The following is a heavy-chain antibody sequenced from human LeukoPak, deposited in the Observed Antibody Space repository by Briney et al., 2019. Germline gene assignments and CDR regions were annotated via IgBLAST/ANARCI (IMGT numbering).Heavy chain of an antibody. D-gene: IGHD2-2*01. Sequence: GGSLRLSCTASGFTFMNYWMCWVRQAPGKGLEWVANINQDGSAKYSVDSVKGRFSIPRDNAKNSLYLQMNSLRAEDTAVYYCARVRVIVPGSFDYFDYWGQGTLVTVSS. CDR3: ARVRVIVPGSFDYFDY. J-gene: IGHJ4*02. V-gene: IGHV3-7*01. CDR2: INQDGSAK. CDR1: GFTFMNYW.